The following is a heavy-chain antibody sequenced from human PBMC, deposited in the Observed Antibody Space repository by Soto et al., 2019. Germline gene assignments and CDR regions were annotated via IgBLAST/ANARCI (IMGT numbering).Heavy chain of an antibody. CDR1: GFTFTNSA. D-gene: IGHD2-15*01. CDR3: VAELDSGGGCCSFDF. Sequence: QVQIVQSGPEGKRPGTSVRVSCKTSGFTFTNSAVQWVRQARGQRLEWIGWIIVASGRTNYAREVQERVTISRDTSTSTAYMELSGLRAEDTAVYYCVAELDSGGGCCSFDFWGQGTMVTVSS. J-gene: IGHJ3*01. V-gene: IGHV1-58*01. CDR2: IIVASGRT.